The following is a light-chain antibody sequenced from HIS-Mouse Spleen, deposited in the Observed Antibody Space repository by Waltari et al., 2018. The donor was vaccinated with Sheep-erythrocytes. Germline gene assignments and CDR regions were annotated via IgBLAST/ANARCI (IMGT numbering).Light chain of an antibody. CDR3: QQSYSTPPLT. CDR1: QSVSSY. Sequence: EIVLTQSPATLSLSPGERATLPCRASQSVSSYLAWYQQTPGQAPRLLIYDASNRATGIPARFSGSGSGTDFTLTISSLQPEDFATYYCQQSYSTPPLTFGGGTKVEIK. V-gene: IGKV3-11*01. CDR2: DAS. J-gene: IGKJ4*01.